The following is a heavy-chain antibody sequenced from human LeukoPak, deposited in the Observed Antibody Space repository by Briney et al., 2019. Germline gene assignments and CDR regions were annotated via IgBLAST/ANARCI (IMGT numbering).Heavy chain of an antibody. Sequence: PSETLSLTCTVSGGSISSYYRSWIRQPPGKGLEWIGYMYDSGSTNYNPSLKSRVTISVDTSKNQFSLKLSSVTAADTAVYYCARGSKPAAMGGYYYYYYMDVWGKGTTVTVSS. CDR1: GGSISSYY. CDR2: MYDSGST. D-gene: IGHD2-2*01. V-gene: IGHV4-59*01. CDR3: ARGSKPAAMGGYYYYYYMDV. J-gene: IGHJ6*03.